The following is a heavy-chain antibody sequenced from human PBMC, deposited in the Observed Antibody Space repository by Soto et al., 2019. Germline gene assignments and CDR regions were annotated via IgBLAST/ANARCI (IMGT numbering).Heavy chain of an antibody. V-gene: IGHV3-30-3*01. CDR3: ARGIDDYGDYARY. J-gene: IGHJ4*02. CDR1: GFTFSSYA. CDR2: ISYDGSNK. Sequence: QVQLVESGGGVVQPGRSLRLSCAASGFTFSSYAMHWVRQAPGKGLEWVAVISYDGSNKYYADSVKGRFTISRDNSKNTLYLQMNSLRAEDTAVYYCARGIDDYGDYARYWGQGTLVTVSS. D-gene: IGHD4-17*01.